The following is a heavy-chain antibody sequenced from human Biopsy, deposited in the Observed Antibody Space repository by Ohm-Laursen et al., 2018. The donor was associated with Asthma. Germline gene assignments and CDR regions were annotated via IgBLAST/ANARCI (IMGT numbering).Heavy chain of an antibody. D-gene: IGHD6-13*01. CDR1: PGSINDYY. J-gene: IGHJ4*02. CDR3: ARATSTWSQSGPHYFDH. Sequence: SETLSLTCTVSPGSINDYYWNWIRQSPGKGLEWIGYVHSTGSTRFNPSLKSRLTISVDTSVDQVSLKLTSVTAADTAVYYCARATSTWSQSGPHYFDHWGQGTLVTVSS. V-gene: IGHV4-59*01. CDR2: VHSTGST.